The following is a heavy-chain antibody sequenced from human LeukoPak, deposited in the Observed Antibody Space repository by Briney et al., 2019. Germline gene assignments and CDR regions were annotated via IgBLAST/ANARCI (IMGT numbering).Heavy chain of an antibody. D-gene: IGHD1-26*01. J-gene: IGHJ4*02. Sequence: ASVKVSCKVSGYTLTGLSMHRVRQAPGKGLEGMGGFDPEDGETIYAQKFQGRVTMTEDTSTDTAYMELSSLRSDDTAVYYCARDSGNYYFDYWGQGTLVTVSS. V-gene: IGHV1-24*01. CDR1: GYTLTGLS. CDR2: FDPEDGET. CDR3: ARDSGNYYFDY.